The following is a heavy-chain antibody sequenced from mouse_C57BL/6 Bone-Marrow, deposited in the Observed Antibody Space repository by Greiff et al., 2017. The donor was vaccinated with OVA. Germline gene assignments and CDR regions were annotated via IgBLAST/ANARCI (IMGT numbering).Heavy chain of an antibody. J-gene: IGHJ2*01. D-gene: IGHD1-1*01. CDR3: ARHLYGSRESYFDY. CDR1: GYTFTSYW. V-gene: IGHV1-64*01. CDR2: IHPNSGST. Sequence: QVQLQQPGAELVKPGASVKLSCKASGYTFTSYWMHWVKQRPGQGLEWIGMIHPNSGSTNYNEKFKSKATLTVDKSSSTAYMQLSSLTSEDSAVYYCARHLYGSRESYFDYWGQGTTLTVSS.